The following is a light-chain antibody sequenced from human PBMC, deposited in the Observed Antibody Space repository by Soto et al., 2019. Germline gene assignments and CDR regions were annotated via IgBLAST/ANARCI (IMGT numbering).Light chain of an antibody. J-gene: IGKJ4*01. Sequence: IVLTHSPATLSLSPGERATLSCRASQSVSSYLAWYQQKPGQAPRLLIYDASNRATGIPARFSGSGYGTDFTLTITSLETEDFAVYYCQHRSNWPLTFGGGTKVDIK. CDR1: QSVSSY. CDR2: DAS. CDR3: QHRSNWPLT. V-gene: IGKV3-11*01.